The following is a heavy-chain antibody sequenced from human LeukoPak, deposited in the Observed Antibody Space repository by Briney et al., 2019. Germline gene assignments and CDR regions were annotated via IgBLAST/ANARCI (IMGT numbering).Heavy chain of an antibody. CDR3: AREFDYSTSGEGY. V-gene: IGHV3-21*01. CDR2: MSINSGLI. D-gene: IGHD4-11*01. Sequence: GGSLRLSCAASGFTFSHYSMNWVRQAPGKGLEWVSSMSINSGLIYYADSVKGRFTISRDNAKNSLYLQMNSLRAEDTAVYYCAREFDYSTSGEGYWGQGTLVTVSS. J-gene: IGHJ4*02. CDR1: GFTFSHYS.